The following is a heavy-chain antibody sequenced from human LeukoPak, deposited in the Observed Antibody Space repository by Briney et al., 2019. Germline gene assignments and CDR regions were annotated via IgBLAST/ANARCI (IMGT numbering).Heavy chain of an antibody. D-gene: IGHD2-2*01. J-gene: IGHJ4*02. CDR2: ISYDGSNK. V-gene: IGHV3-30*18. CDR3: AKDLSLPHRRPVPQYYFDY. CDR1: GFTFSSYG. Sequence: PGGSLRLSCAASGFTFSSYGMHWVRQAPGKGLEWVAVISYDGSNKYYADSVKGRFTISRDNSKNTLYLQMNSLRAEDTAVYYCAKDLSLPHRRPVPQYYFDYWGQGTLVTVSS.